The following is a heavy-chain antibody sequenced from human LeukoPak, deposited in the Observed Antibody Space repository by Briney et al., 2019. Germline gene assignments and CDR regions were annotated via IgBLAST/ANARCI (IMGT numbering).Heavy chain of an antibody. CDR1: GFTFSSYG. Sequence: QSGGSLRLSCAASGFTFSSYGMSWVRQAPGKGLEWVSAISGSGGSTYYADSVKGRLTISRDNSKNTLYLQMNSLRAEDTAVYYCAKDTSNSAQYYFDYWGQGTLVTVSS. CDR3: AKDTSNSAQYYFDY. CDR2: ISGSGGST. V-gene: IGHV3-23*01. J-gene: IGHJ4*02. D-gene: IGHD6-6*01.